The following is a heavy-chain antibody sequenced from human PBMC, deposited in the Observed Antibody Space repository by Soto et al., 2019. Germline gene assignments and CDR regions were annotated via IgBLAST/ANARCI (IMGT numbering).Heavy chain of an antibody. V-gene: IGHV3-23*01. D-gene: IGHD3-9*01. CDR3: ARGFLGYFDWLADFDY. J-gene: IGHJ4*02. Sequence: GGSLRLSCAASGFTFSSYAMSWVRQAPGKGLEWVSAISGSGGSTYYADSVKGRFTISRDNSKNTLYLQMNSLRAEDTAVYYCARGFLGYFDWLADFDYWGQGTLVTVSS. CDR1: GFTFSSYA. CDR2: ISGSGGST.